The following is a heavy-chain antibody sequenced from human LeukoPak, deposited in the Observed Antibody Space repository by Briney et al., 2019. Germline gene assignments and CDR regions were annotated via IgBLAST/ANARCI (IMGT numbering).Heavy chain of an antibody. J-gene: IGHJ6*03. D-gene: IGHD3-10*01. CDR2: IYPGDSDT. CDR3: ARHQIPYSGSGSYYKAGYYMDV. V-gene: IGHV5-51*01. Sequence: GASLKISCKGSGYSCTSYWIGGGRQMPGEGLEWMGIIYPGDSDTGDSASFQCQVTSSADKYISTAYLQWRSLKASDTAMYYCARHQIPYSGSGSYYKAGYYMDVWGKGTTVTISS. CDR1: GYSCTSYW.